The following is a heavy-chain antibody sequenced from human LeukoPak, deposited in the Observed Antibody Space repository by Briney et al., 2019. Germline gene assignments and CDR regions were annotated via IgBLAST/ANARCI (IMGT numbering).Heavy chain of an antibody. CDR3: ASIAASGTGAP. V-gene: IGHV4-34*01. CDR1: GGSFSGYY. J-gene: IGHJ5*02. Sequence: SETLSLTCAVNGGSFSGYYWSWIRQPPGKGLEWIGEINHSGSTNYNPSLKSRVTISVDTSKNQFSLKLSSVTAADTAVYYCASIAASGTGAPWGQGTLVTVSS. CDR2: INHSGST. D-gene: IGHD6-13*01.